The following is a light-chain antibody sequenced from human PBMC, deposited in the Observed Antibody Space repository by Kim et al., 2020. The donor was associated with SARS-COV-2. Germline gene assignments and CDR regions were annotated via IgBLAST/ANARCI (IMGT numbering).Light chain of an antibody. J-gene: IGLJ3*02. Sequence: APGKTARMTCGGNNIGSKSVHWYQQKPGQAPVLVIYYDSDRPSGIPERFSGSNSGNTATLTISRVKAGDEADYYCQVWDSSSDHPVFGGGTQLTVL. CDR2: YDS. CDR3: QVWDSSSDHPV. CDR1: NIGSKS. V-gene: IGLV3-21*04.